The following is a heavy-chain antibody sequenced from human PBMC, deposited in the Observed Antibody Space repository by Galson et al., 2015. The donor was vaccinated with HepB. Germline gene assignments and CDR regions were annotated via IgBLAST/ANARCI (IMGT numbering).Heavy chain of an antibody. V-gene: IGHV4-4*02. CDR3: ARDLTYYDSNIKRNY. D-gene: IGHD3-22*01. CDR1: GGSISSSNW. Sequence: ETLSLTCAVSGGSISSSNWWSWVRQPPGKGLEWIGEIYHSGSTNYNPSLKSRVTISVDKSKNQFSLKLSSVTAADTAVYYCARDLTYYDSNIKRNYWGQGTLVTVSS. CDR2: IYHSGST. J-gene: IGHJ4*02.